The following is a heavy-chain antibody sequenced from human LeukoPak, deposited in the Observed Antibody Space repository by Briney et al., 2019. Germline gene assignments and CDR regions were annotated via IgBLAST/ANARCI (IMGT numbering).Heavy chain of an antibody. J-gene: IGHJ4*02. Sequence: SETLSLTCAVYGGSFSGYYWSWIRQPPGKGLEWIGSIYYSGSTYYNPSLKSRVTISVDTSKNQFSLKLSSVTAADTAVYHCARQEWLVRVDYWGQGTLVTVSS. CDR2: IYYSGST. V-gene: IGHV4-34*01. D-gene: IGHD6-19*01. CDR3: ARQEWLVRVDY. CDR1: GGSFSGYY.